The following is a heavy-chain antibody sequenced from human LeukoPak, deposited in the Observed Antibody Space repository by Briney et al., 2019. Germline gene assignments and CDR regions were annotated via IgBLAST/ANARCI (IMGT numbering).Heavy chain of an antibody. D-gene: IGHD4-17*01. Sequence: GGSLRLSCAASGFTYRTYWLAWVRQAPGKGLEWVANIKQDGSEKYYVDSVEGRFTISRDNSKNSLNLQMNSLRVNDTAVYYCVHGDHGLGYWGQGTLVTVSA. CDR3: VHGDHGLGY. J-gene: IGHJ4*02. CDR2: IKQDGSEK. V-gene: IGHV3-7*01. CDR1: GFTYRTYW.